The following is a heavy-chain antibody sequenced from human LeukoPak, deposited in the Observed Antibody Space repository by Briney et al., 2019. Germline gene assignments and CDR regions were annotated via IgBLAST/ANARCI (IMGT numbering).Heavy chain of an antibody. D-gene: IGHD6-6*01. V-gene: IGHV3-20*04. CDR3: ARVYHSRGSSSSHYYYMDV. CDR2: INWNGGST. CDR1: GFTFDDYG. Sequence: GGSLRLSCAASGFTFDDYGMSWVRQAPGKGLEWVSGINWNGGSTGYADSVKGRFTISRDNAKNSLYLQMNSLRAEDTALYYCARVYHSRGSSSSHYYYMDVWGKGTTVTVSS. J-gene: IGHJ6*03.